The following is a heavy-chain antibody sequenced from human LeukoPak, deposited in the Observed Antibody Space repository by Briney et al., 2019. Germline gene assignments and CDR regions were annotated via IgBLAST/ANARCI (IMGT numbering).Heavy chain of an antibody. CDR3: ARDEGRFYYDSSAYSGTFDP. J-gene: IGHJ5*02. D-gene: IGHD3-22*01. CDR1: GYTFTSYG. V-gene: IGHV1-18*01. CDR2: ISSYDDNT. Sequence: ASVKVSCKASGYTFTSYGISWVRQAPGQGLEWMGWISSYDDNTNYAQKVQGRVTLTTDTSTSTAYMELRGLRSDDAAVYYCARDEGRFYYDSSAYSGTFDPWGQGTLVTVSS.